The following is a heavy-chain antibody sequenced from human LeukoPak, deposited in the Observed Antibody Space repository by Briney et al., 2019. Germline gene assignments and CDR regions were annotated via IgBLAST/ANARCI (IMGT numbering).Heavy chain of an antibody. Sequence: EASVKVSCKASGYTFTGYYMHWVRQAPGQGLEWMGWINPNSGGTNYAQRLEGRVTMTRDTSISTAYMELSRLRSDDTAVYYCAREEWGTYYYDSSGYSPFDYWGQGTLVTVYS. J-gene: IGHJ4*02. CDR1: GYTFTGYY. V-gene: IGHV1-2*02. D-gene: IGHD3-22*01. CDR3: AREEWGTYYYDSSGYSPFDY. CDR2: INPNSGGT.